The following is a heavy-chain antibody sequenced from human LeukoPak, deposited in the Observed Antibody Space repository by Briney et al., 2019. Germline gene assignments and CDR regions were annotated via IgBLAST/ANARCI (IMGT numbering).Heavy chain of an antibody. V-gene: IGHV1-69*05. CDR2: IIPIFGTA. Sequence: GASVKVSCKASGGTFSSYAINWVRQAPGQGLEWMGGIIPIFGTANYAQKFQGRVTITTDESTSTAYMELSSLRSEDTAVYYCARVTKSGSPDYWGQGTLVTVSS. CDR3: ARVTKSGSPDY. D-gene: IGHD1-26*01. CDR1: GGTFSSYA. J-gene: IGHJ4*02.